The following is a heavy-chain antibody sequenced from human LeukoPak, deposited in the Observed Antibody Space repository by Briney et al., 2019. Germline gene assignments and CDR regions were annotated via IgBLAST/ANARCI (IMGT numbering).Heavy chain of an antibody. CDR2: INQDGTQK. D-gene: IGHD7-27*01. V-gene: IGHV3-7*01. Sequence: PGGSLRLSCVGSGVAFSPHWMISVRQAPGKGLEWVAIINQDGTQKYYVDSVEGRFTIFRDNARNSVYLQMTSLGAEDTAVYYCTTGEMDHWGQGTHVTVST. J-gene: IGHJ4*02. CDR3: TTGEMDH. CDR1: GVAFSPHW.